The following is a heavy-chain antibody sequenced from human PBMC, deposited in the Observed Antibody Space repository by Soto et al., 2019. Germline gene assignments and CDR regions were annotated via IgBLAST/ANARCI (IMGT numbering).Heavy chain of an antibody. CDR3: ATSIGQ. J-gene: IGHJ4*02. CDR1: GFTFSSYS. V-gene: IGHV3-48*01. D-gene: IGHD3-3*02. CDR2: ISSSCNTI. Sequence: GGSLGLSCAASGFTFSSYSMNWVRQAPGKGLEWVSYISSSCNTIYYADSVKGRFTISRDNAKNSLYLQMNSLRAEDTAVYYCATSIGQWGQGTLVTVSS.